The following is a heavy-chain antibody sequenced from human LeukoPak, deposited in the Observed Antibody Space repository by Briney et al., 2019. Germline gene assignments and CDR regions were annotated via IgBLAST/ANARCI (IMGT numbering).Heavy chain of an antibody. CDR3: AREGGSGHNFDY. J-gene: IGHJ4*02. V-gene: IGHV3-30-3*01. Sequence: GGSLRLSCAASGFTFSSYAMHWVRQAPGKGLEWVAVISYDGSNKYYADSVKGRFTISRDNSKNTLYLQMNSLRAEDTAVYYCAREGGSGHNFDYWGQGTLVTVSS. D-gene: IGHD6-19*01. CDR2: ISYDGSNK. CDR1: GFTFSSYA.